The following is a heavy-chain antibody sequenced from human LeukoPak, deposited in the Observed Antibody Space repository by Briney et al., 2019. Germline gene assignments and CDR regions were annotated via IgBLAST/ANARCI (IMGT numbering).Heavy chain of an antibody. J-gene: IGHJ4*02. D-gene: IGHD3-22*01. V-gene: IGHV6-1*01. CDR3: ARTGDSSGYYWTFDY. Sequence: SQTLSLTCAISGDSVSSNSAAWNWIRQSPSRGLEWLGRTYYRSKWYNDYAVSVKSRITINPDTSKNQFSLQLNSVTPEDTAVYYCARTGDSSGYYWTFDYWGPGNPGHRLL. CDR1: GDSVSSNSAA. CDR2: TYYRSKWYN.